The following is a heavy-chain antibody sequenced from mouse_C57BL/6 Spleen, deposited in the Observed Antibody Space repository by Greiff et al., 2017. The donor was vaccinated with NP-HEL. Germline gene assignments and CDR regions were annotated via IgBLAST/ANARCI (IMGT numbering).Heavy chain of an antibody. CDR2: IDPSDSET. D-gene: IGHD1-1*01. CDR1: GYTFTSYW. Sequence: VQLQQPGAELVRPGSSVKLSCKASGYTFTSYWMHWVKQRPIQGLEWIGNIDPSDSETHYNQKFKDKATLTVDKSSSTAYMQLSSLTSEDSAVYYCARYYYGSSSFAYWGQGTLVTVSA. V-gene: IGHV1-52*01. CDR3: ARYYYGSSSFAY. J-gene: IGHJ3*01.